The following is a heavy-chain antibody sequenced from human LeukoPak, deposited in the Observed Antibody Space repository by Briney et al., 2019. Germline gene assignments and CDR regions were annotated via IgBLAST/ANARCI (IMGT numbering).Heavy chain of an antibody. CDR3: ARDRGITMVRGVSTWFDP. J-gene: IGHJ5*02. CDR2: IIPIFGTA. Sequence: SVKVSCKASGGTFSSYAISWVRQAPGQGLEWMGGIIPIFGTANYAQKFQGRVTITADESTSTAYMELSSLRSEDTAVYYCARDRGITMVRGVSTWFDPWGQGTLVTVSS. V-gene: IGHV1-69*13. CDR1: GGTFSSYA. D-gene: IGHD3-10*01.